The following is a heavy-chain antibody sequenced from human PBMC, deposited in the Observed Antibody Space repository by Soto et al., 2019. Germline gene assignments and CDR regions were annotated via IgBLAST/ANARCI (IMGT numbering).Heavy chain of an antibody. D-gene: IGHD2-2*01. CDR3: AKVGRCSSTSCYQKKVHTIFGVAPSSGPLPPPADYYYYGMDV. V-gene: IGHV3-23*01. Sequence: GGSLRLSCAASGFTFSSYAMSWVRQAPGKGLEWVSAISGSGGSTYYADSVKGRFTISRDNSKNTLYLQMNSLRAEDTSVYYCAKVGRCSSTSCYQKKVHTIFGVAPSSGPLPPPADYYYYGMDVWGQGTTVTVSS. J-gene: IGHJ6*02. CDR2: ISGSGGST. CDR1: GFTFSSYA.